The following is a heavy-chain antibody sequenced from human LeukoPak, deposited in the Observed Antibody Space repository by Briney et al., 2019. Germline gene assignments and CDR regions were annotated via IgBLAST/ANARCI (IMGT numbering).Heavy chain of an antibody. V-gene: IGHV4-34*01. D-gene: IGHD5-12*01. CDR1: GGSITGGFYY. CDR3: AGGYSGYGYRLRKPPGY. CDR2: INHSGST. Sequence: SETLSLTCAVSGGSITGGFYYWSWIRQPPGKGLEWIGEINHSGSTNYNPSLKSRVTISVDTSKNQFSLKLSSVTAADTAVYYCAGGYSGYGYRLRKPPGYWGQGTLVTVSS. J-gene: IGHJ4*02.